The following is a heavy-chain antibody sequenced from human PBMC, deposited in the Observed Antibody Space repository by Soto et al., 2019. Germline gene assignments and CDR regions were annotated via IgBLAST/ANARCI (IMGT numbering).Heavy chain of an antibody. CDR3: ARSRQLDNY. CDR2: IYYSGST. J-gene: IGHJ4*02. CDR1: GGSISSSSYY. V-gene: IGHV4-39*07. D-gene: IGHD6-13*01. Sequence: PSETLSLTCTVSGGSISSSSYYWGWIRQPPGKGLEWIGSIYYSGSTYYNPSLKSRVTISVDTSKNQFSLKLSSVTAADTAVYYCARSRQLDNYWGQGTLVTVSS.